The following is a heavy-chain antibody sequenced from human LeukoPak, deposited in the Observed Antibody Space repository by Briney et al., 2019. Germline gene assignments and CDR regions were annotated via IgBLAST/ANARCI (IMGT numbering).Heavy chain of an antibody. CDR1: SSYW. J-gene: IGHJ6*02. CDR2: IYYSGST. D-gene: IGHD3-10*01. V-gene: IGHV4-39*01. CDR3: ARHVWGGSGSYYYYYYYGMDV. Sequence: SSYWMNWARQPPGKGLEWIGSIYYSGSTYYNPSLKSRVTISVDTSKNQFSLKLSSVTAADTAVYYCARHVWGGSGSYYYYYYYGMDVWGQGTTVTVSS.